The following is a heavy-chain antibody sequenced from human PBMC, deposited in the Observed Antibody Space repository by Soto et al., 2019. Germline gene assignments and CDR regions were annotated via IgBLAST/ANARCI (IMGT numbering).Heavy chain of an antibody. CDR3: ARINLPRSGPGMLGLDY. CDR2: IWYDGSNK. Sequence: GGSLRLSCAASGFTFGNYGMHWVRQAPGKGLEWVAVIWYDGSNKYYADSVKGRFTISRDNSKNTLYLQMNALRAEDTAVYYCARINLPRSGPGMLGLDYWGQGTLVTVSS. V-gene: IGHV3-33*01. D-gene: IGHD3-3*01. CDR1: GFTFGNYG. J-gene: IGHJ4*02.